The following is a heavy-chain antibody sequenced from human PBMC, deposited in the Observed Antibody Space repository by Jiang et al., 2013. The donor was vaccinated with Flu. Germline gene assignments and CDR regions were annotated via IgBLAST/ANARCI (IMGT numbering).Heavy chain of an antibody. D-gene: IGHD3-9*01. V-gene: IGHV1-3*01. J-gene: IGHJ4*02. CDR2: INAGNGNT. CDR1: GYTFTSYA. CDR3: ARSATVLRYFDWLHKTTNDY. Sequence: GAEVKKPGASVKVSCKASGYTFTSYAMHWVRQAPGQRLEWMGWINAGNGNTKYSQKFQGRVTITRDTSASTAYMELSSLRSEDTAVYYCARSATVLRYFDWLHKTTNDYWGQGTLVTVSS.